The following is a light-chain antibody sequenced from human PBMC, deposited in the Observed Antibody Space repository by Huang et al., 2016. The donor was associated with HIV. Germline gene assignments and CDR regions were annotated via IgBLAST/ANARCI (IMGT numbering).Light chain of an antibody. J-gene: IGKJ1*01. Sequence: EIVMTQSPAALSVSPGKRATLSCRASQSISSNLAWSQQKPGQAHRLLIYASSTRATGVPARFSGSGSGTEFTLTISSLQSEDFAVYYCHQYNNWPPGTFGQGTKVEIK. CDR3: HQYNNWPPGT. V-gene: IGKV3-15*01. CDR2: ASS. CDR1: QSISSN.